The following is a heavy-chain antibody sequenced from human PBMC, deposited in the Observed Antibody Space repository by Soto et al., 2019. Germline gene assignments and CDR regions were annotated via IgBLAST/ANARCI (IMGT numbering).Heavy chain of an antibody. D-gene: IGHD3-3*02. CDR3: ARERQNHFWSGYRPVYGMDV. J-gene: IGHJ6*02. CDR2: ISYDGSNK. V-gene: IGHV3-30-3*01. Sequence: QVQLVESGGGVVQPRRSLRLSCAASGFTFSSYAMHWVRQAPGKGLEWVAVISYDGSNKYYADSVKGRFTISRDNSKNTLYLQMNSLRAEDTAVYYCARERQNHFWSGYRPVYGMDVWGQGTTVTVSS. CDR1: GFTFSSYA.